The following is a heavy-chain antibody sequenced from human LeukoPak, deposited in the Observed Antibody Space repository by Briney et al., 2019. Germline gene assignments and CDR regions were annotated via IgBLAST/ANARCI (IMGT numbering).Heavy chain of an antibody. D-gene: IGHD5-12*01. Sequence: GSLRLSCAASGFTFSSYGMHWVRQAPGKGLEWVAVISYDGSNKYYADSVKGRFTISRDNSKNTLYLQMNSLRAEDTAVYYCAKDGSVATLSYWGQGTLVTVSS. CDR2: ISYDGSNK. CDR1: GFTFSSYG. J-gene: IGHJ4*02. CDR3: AKDGSVATLSY. V-gene: IGHV3-30*18.